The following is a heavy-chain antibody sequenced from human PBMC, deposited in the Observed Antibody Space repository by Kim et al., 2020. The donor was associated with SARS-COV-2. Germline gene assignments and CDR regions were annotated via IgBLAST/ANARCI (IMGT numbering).Heavy chain of an antibody. Sequence: SVKVSCKASGGTFSSYAISWVRQAPGQGLEWMGGIIPIFGTANYAQKFQGRVTITADESTSTAYMELSSLRSEDTAVYYCGTANAIVVVPAAIHYYYGMDVWGQGTTVTVSS. V-gene: IGHV1-69*13. J-gene: IGHJ6*02. CDR3: GTANAIVVVPAAIHYYYGMDV. CDR1: GGTFSSYA. CDR2: IIPIFGTA. D-gene: IGHD2-2*01.